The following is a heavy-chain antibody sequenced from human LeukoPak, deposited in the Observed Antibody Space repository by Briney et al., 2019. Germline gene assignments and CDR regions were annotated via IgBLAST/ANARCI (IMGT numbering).Heavy chain of an antibody. D-gene: IGHD6-6*01. V-gene: IGHV4-4*07. CDR2: IYTSGST. CDR3: ARGKQLEHYYYYYMDV. Sequence: SETLSLTCTVSGGSISSYYWSWIRQPAGKGLEWIGRIYTSGSTNYNPSLKSRVTMSVDTSKNQFSLKLSSVTAADTAVYYCARGKQLEHYYYYYMDVWGKGTTVTVSS. J-gene: IGHJ6*03. CDR1: GGSISSYY.